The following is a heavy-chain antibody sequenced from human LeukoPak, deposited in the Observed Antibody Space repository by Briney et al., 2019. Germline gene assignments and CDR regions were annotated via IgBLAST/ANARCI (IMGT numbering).Heavy chain of an antibody. CDR2: IKPSGGST. CDR1: GYTFTSYY. Sequence: ASVKVSCKASGYTFTSYYMHWVRQTPGQGLEWMGIIKPSGGSTSYAQKFQGRVTMTRDTSTSTVYMELSGLRSEDTAVYYCARTISGYRPSDVWGQGTTVTVSS. D-gene: IGHD3-22*01. V-gene: IGHV1-46*01. CDR3: ARTISGYRPSDV. J-gene: IGHJ6*02.